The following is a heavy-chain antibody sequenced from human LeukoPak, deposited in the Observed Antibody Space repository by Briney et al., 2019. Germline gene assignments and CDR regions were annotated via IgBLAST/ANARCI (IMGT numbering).Heavy chain of an antibody. CDR3: AKPTMGYCSGGSCHSYAFDI. D-gene: IGHD2-15*01. J-gene: IGHJ3*02. CDR2: ISGSGGST. CDR1: GFTFSSYA. Sequence: GGSLRLSCAASGFTFSSYAMSWVRQAPGKGLEWVSGISGSGGSTYYADSVKGRFTISRDNSKNTLYLQMNSLRAEDTAVYYCAKPTMGYCSGGSCHSYAFDIWGQGTMVTVSS. V-gene: IGHV3-23*01.